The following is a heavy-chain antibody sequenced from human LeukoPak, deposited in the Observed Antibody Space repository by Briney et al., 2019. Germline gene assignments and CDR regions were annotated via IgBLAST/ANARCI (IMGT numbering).Heavy chain of an antibody. CDR1: GFTFSNAW. CDR3: ARIFGYYDSSGYYGGGAFDI. J-gene: IGHJ3*02. D-gene: IGHD3-22*01. Sequence: GGSLRLSCAASGFTFSNAWMNWVRQAPGKGLEWVSSISSSSSYIYYADSVKGRFTISRDNAKNSLYLQMNSLRAEDTAVYYCARIFGYYDSSGYYGGGAFDIWGQGTMVTVSS. V-gene: IGHV3-21*01. CDR2: ISSSSSYI.